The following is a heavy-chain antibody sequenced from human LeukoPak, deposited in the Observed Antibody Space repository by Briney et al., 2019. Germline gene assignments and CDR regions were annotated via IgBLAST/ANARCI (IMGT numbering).Heavy chain of an antibody. Sequence: SETLSLTCTVSGGSISSYYWSWIRQPPGKGLEWIGYIYYSGGTNYNPSLKSRLTMSADTSKNQFSLKLSSVTAADTAVYYCATVKVGATYYFDYWGQGTLVTVSS. D-gene: IGHD1-26*01. J-gene: IGHJ4*02. CDR3: ATVKVGATYYFDY. V-gene: IGHV4-59*01. CDR2: IYYSGGT. CDR1: GGSISSYY.